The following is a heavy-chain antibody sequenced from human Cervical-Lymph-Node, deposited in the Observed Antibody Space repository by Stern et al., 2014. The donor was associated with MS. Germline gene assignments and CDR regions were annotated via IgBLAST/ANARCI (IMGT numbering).Heavy chain of an antibody. Sequence: QVQLVESGGGVVQPGRSLRLSCAVSGFTFSSSGMHWVRQAPGKGLERLAIIWYDGSNRYYADSVKGRFTISRDNSKNTLYLQMNSLRAEDTAVYYCAREGGNTAEYFQHWGQGTLVTVSS. D-gene: IGHD4-23*01. J-gene: IGHJ1*01. V-gene: IGHV3-33*01. CDR3: AREGGNTAEYFQH. CDR2: IWYDGSNR. CDR1: GFTFSSSG.